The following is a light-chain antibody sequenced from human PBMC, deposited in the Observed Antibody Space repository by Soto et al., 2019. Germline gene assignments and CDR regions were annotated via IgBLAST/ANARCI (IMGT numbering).Light chain of an antibody. J-gene: IGKJ1*01. CDR2: HAS. CDR3: RQRRT. CDR1: QSVTNS. V-gene: IGKV3-11*01. Sequence: EIVLTQSPATLSLSPGERATLSCRASQSVTNSLAWYQQQPGQAPRLLIYHASNRATGVPARFSGSGFGTVLSLTISVLEPAHLSVYCCRQRRTVGQGTKVEIK.